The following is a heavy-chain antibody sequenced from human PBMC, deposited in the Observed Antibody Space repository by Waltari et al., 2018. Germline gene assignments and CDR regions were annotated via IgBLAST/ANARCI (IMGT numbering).Heavy chain of an antibody. CDR2: ISATSSSI. CDR1: GFTFSSYS. D-gene: IGHD3-3*01. V-gene: IGHV3-48*04. J-gene: IGHJ5*02. CDR3: ARAYDFWSGYLFDP. Sequence: EILVVESGGGLVQPGGSLRLSCAASGFTFSSYSMTWVRQAPGKGLEWVSYISATSSSIYYAYSVKGRFTISRDNAQNSLYLQMNSLRAEDTAVYYCARAYDFWSGYLFDPWGQGTLVIVSS.